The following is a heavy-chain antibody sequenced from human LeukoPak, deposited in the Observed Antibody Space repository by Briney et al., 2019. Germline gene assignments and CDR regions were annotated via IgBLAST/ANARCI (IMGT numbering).Heavy chain of an antibody. D-gene: IGHD3-3*01. CDR3: ARQRDFWSQYYFDY. J-gene: IGHJ4*02. CDR2: IYYSGST. V-gene: IGHV4-39*01. Sequence: PSETLSLTCTVSGGSLSSSSYYWGWIRQPPGKGLEWIGGIYYSGSTYYNPSLKSRVTISVDTSKNQFSLKLSSVTAADTAVYYCARQRDFWSQYYFDYWGQGTLVTVSS. CDR1: GGSLSSSSYY.